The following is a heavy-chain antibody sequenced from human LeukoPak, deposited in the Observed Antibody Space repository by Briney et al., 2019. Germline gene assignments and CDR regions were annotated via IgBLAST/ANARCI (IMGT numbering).Heavy chain of an antibody. CDR2: IESDGTKE. D-gene: IGHD6-19*01. CDR3: AKEGSGWYYLDY. Sequence: GGSLRPSCAAPGFRFSSYDIHWVRQAPGKGLEWVTFIESDGTKEYYADSVKGRFTISRDNSKNTVYVQMNTLRAEDTAVYYCAKEGSGWYYLDYWGQGTVVTVSS. J-gene: IGHJ4*02. V-gene: IGHV3-30*02. CDR1: GFRFSSYD.